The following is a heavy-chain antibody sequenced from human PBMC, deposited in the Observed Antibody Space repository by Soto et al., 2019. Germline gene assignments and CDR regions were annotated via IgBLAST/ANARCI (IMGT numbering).Heavy chain of an antibody. CDR1: GGTFSSYT. CDR2: IIPILGIA. Sequence: ASVKVSCKASGGTFSSYTISWVRQAPGQGLEWMGRIIPILGIANYAQKFQGRVTITADKSTSTAYMELSSLRSEDTAVYYCARDNPYYDYIWGSYRAIPHFDYWGQGTLVTVSS. J-gene: IGHJ4*02. V-gene: IGHV1-69*04. CDR3: ARDNPYYDYIWGSYRAIPHFDY. D-gene: IGHD3-16*02.